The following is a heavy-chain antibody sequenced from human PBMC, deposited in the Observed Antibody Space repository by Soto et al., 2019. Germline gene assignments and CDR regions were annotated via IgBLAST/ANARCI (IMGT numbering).Heavy chain of an antibody. CDR3: AGDPNQGWIFGAVTPIGMDV. CDR2: ISTDGTEK. V-gene: IGHV3-30-3*01. D-gene: IGHD3-3*01. J-gene: IGHJ6*02. Sequence: PGGSLRLSCVASGFTFSSYVIHWVRQAPGKGLEWVALISTDGTEKHYPGSVRGRFTISRDNSKNTLYLQMNSLRAEDTAIYYCAGDPNQGWIFGAVTPIGMDVWGQGTTVTVSS. CDR1: GFTFSSYV.